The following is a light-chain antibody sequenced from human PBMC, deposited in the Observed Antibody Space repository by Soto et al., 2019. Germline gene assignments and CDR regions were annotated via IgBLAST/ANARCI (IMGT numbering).Light chain of an antibody. V-gene: IGKV3-20*01. CDR2: GAS. CDR3: QHYGSSPLT. Sequence: EIVLTQYPGTLSLSPGERATLSCRASQSVSSSYLAWYQQKPGQAPRLLIYGASSRATGIPDRFSGSGSGTDFTLTISRLEPEDFAVYYCQHYGSSPLTLGGGTKVEIK. J-gene: IGKJ4*01. CDR1: QSVSSSY.